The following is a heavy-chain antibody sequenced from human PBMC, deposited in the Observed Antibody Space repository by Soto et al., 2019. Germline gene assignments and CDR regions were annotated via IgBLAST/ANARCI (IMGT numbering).Heavy chain of an antibody. Sequence: SETLSLTCTVSGGSISSYYWSWIRQPPGKGLEWIGYIYYSGSTNYNPSLKSRVTISVDTSKNQFSLKLSSVTAADTAVYYCATKTYYYYGMDVWGQGTTVTV. CDR2: IYYSGST. CDR3: ATKTYYYYGMDV. V-gene: IGHV4-59*01. J-gene: IGHJ6*02. CDR1: GGSISSYY.